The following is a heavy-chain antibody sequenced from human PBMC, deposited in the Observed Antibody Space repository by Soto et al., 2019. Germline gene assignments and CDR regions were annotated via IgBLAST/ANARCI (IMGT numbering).Heavy chain of an antibody. CDR1: GGTFSSYT. CDR3: ARAPYYDFWSGYYRWFDP. D-gene: IGHD3-3*01. Sequence: QVQLVQSGAEVQKPGSSVKVSCKASGGTFSSYTISWVRQAPGQGLEWMGRIIPILGIANYAQKFQGRVTITGDKSTSTAYMDLSSLKSEDTAVYYCARAPYYDFWSGYYRWFDPWGQGTLVTVSS. J-gene: IGHJ5*02. CDR2: IIPILGIA. V-gene: IGHV1-69*02.